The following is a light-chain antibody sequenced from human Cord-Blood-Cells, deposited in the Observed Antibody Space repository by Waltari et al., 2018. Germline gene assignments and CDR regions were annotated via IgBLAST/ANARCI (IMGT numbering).Light chain of an antibody. V-gene: IGKV1-12*01. CDR2: AAS. Sequence: DIQMTQSPSSVSASVGDRVTITCRASQGISSWLARYQQKPWKAPKLLIYAASSLQSGVPSRFSGSGSGTDFTLTISSLQPEDFATYYCQQANSFPFTFGPGTKVDIK. CDR1: QGISSW. J-gene: IGKJ3*01. CDR3: QQANSFPFT.